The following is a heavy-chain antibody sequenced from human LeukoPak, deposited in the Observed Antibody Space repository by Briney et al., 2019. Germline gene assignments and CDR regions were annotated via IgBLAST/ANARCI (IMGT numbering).Heavy chain of an antibody. CDR1: GGSFSGYY. J-gene: IGHJ4*02. CDR2: INHSGST. Sequence: PSETLSLTCAVYGGSFSGYYWSWIRQPPGKGLEWIGEINHSGSTNYNPSLKSRVTISVDTSKNQFSLKLSSVTAADTAVYYCARGLIYCSSTSCYLNYFDYWGQGTLVTVSS. V-gene: IGHV4-34*01. D-gene: IGHD2-2*01. CDR3: ARGLIYCSSTSCYLNYFDY.